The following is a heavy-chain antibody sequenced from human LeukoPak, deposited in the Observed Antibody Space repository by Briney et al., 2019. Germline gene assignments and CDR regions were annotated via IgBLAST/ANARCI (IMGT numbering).Heavy chain of an antibody. V-gene: IGHV4-59*01. Sequence: PSETLSLTCTVSGGSISSYYWSWIRQPPGKGLEWIGYIYYSGSTNYNPSLKSRVTISVDTSKNQFSLKLSSVTAADTAVYYCASFPPRDRDRRALDYWGQGTLVIVSS. J-gene: IGHJ4*02. D-gene: IGHD1-14*01. CDR3: ASFPPRDRDRRALDY. CDR1: GGSISSYY. CDR2: IYYSGST.